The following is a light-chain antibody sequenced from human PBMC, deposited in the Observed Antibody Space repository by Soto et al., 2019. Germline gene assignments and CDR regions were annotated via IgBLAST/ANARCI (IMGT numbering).Light chain of an antibody. V-gene: IGLV1-51*02. CDR2: ENN. J-gene: IGLJ3*02. CDR3: GTWDNSLSGGV. Sequence: QSVLTQPPSVSAAPGQTVTISCFGSSSNIGSNYVSWYQQLPGTAPKLLIYENNKRPSGIPDRFSGSKSGTSATLGITGLQTGDEADYYCGTWDNSLSGGVFGGGTKLTVL. CDR1: SSNIGSNY.